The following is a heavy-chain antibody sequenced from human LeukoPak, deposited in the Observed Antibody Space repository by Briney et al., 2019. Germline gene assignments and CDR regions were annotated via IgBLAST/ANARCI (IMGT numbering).Heavy chain of an antibody. Sequence: PGGSLRLSCAASGFTFSSYGMHWVRQAPGKGLEWVAVISYDGSNKYYADSVKGRFTISRDNSKNTLYLQMNSLRAEDTAVYYCAKDLGPASRFLEWLFAVDYWGQGTLVTVSS. J-gene: IGHJ4*02. CDR1: GFTFSSYG. CDR2: ISYDGSNK. D-gene: IGHD3-3*01. CDR3: AKDLGPASRFLEWLFAVDY. V-gene: IGHV3-30*18.